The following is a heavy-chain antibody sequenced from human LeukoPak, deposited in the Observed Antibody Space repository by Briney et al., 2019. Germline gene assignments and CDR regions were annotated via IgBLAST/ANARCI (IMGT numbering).Heavy chain of an antibody. D-gene: IGHD6-13*01. CDR2: ISSSSSYI. CDR3: ARDSQQLGNDY. CDR1: EFTFSSYS. J-gene: IGHJ4*02. V-gene: IGHV3-21*01. Sequence: RGSLRLSCAGSEFTFSSYSMNWVRQAPGKGLEWVSSISSSSSYIYYADSVKGRFTISRDNAKNSLYLQMNSLRAEDTAVYYCARDSQQLGNDYWGQGTLVTVSS.